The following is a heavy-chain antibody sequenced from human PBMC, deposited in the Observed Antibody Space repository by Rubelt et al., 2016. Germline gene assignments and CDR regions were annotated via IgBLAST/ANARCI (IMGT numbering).Heavy chain of an antibody. Sequence: VQLAESGGGLVQPGGSLRLSCAASGFSFSDHYMSWVRQAPGKGLEWISYISSGSSTINYADSVRGRFSISRDNAKNSLYPQMNSLGVEDTAVYYCARRNWGLGSYYGMDVWGQGTTVTVSS. CDR1: GFSFSDHY. D-gene: IGHD3-16*01. CDR2: ISSGSSTI. CDR3: ARRNWGLGSYYGMDV. J-gene: IGHJ6*02. V-gene: IGHV3-11*01.